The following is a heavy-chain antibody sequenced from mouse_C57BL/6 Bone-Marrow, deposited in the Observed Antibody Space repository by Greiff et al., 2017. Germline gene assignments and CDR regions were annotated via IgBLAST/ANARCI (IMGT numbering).Heavy chain of an antibody. D-gene: IGHD4-1*01. V-gene: IGHV1-4*01. J-gene: IGHJ4*01. CDR2: INPSSGYT. CDR1: GYTFTSYT. Sequence: VQLVESGAELARPGASVKMSCKASGYTFTSYTMHWVKQRPGQGLEWIGYINPSSGYTKYNQKFKDKATWTADKSSSTAYMQLSSLTSEDSAVDYCARSAGKRMDYWGQGTSVTVSS. CDR3: ARSAGKRMDY.